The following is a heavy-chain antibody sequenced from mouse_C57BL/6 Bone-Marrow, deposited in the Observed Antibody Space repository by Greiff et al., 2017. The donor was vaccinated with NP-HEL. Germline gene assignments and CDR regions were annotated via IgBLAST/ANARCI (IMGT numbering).Heavy chain of an antibody. Sequence: EVNVVESGGGLVQPGGSMKLSCVASGFTFSNYWMNWVRQSPEKGLEWVAQIRLKSDNYATHYAESVKGRFTISRDDSKSSVYLQMNNLRAEDTGIYYCLTVVVYWYFDVWGTGTTVTVSS. D-gene: IGHD1-1*01. V-gene: IGHV6-3*01. CDR2: IRLKSDNYAT. CDR1: GFTFSNYW. J-gene: IGHJ1*03. CDR3: LTVVVYWYFDV.